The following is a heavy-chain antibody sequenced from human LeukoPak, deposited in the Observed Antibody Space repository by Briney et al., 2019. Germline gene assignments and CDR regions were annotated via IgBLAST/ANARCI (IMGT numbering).Heavy chain of an antibody. Sequence: QPGGSLRLSCAASGFTFSSYGMSWVRQAPGKGLVWVSRINSDGSRTSYADSVKGRFTISRDNAKNTLYLQMNSPRAEDTAVYYCARGHIVVLTAPDYWGQGTLVTFSS. CDR3: ARGHIVVLTAPDY. CDR2: INSDGSRT. CDR1: GFTFSSYG. V-gene: IGHV3-74*01. D-gene: IGHD2-21*02. J-gene: IGHJ4*02.